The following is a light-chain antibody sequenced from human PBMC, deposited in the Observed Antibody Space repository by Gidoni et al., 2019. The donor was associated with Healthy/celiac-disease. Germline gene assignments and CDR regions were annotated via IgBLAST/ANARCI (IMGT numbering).Light chain of an antibody. Sequence: EIVLTQSPATLSLSPGERATLSCRASQSVSSYLAWYQQNPGQAPRLLIYDASNRATGIPARFSGSGSGTDFTLTISSLEPEDFAVYYCQQRSNWPRALTFGGGTKVEIK. CDR1: QSVSSY. V-gene: IGKV3-11*01. J-gene: IGKJ4*01. CDR3: QQRSNWPRALT. CDR2: DAS.